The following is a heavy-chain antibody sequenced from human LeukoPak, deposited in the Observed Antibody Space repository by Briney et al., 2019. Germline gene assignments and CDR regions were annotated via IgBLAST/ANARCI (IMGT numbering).Heavy chain of an antibody. Sequence: ASVKVSCKAFVYTFPNYGISWVRQAPGQGFEWMGWISANDGKTDYVQKFRDRFTMTTDTSASTAYMELKSLTSDDTAVYYCVRDPPQQLARLGFDHWGQGTLVTVSS. CDR1: VYTFPNYG. V-gene: IGHV1-18*01. CDR2: ISANDGKT. J-gene: IGHJ4*02. CDR3: VRDPPQQLARLGFDH. D-gene: IGHD6-13*01.